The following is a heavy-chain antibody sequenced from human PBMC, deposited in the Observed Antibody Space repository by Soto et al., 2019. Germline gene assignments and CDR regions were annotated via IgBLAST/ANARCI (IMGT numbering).Heavy chain of an antibody. J-gene: IGHJ6*02. CDR2: TTFEGINK. Sequence: QVQLVESGGGVVQPGWSLRLSCAASGFIFSTYSIHWVRQAPGKGLEWVAVTTFEGINKYNADSVKGRFTISRDASKKTVYLQMNSLTTEDTAVYFCARETDGMDVWGQGTTVTVSS. CDR1: GFIFSTYS. CDR3: ARETDGMDV. V-gene: IGHV3-30*03.